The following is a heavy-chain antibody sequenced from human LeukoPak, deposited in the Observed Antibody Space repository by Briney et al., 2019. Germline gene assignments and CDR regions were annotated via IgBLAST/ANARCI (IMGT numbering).Heavy chain of an antibody. J-gene: IGHJ4*02. CDR1: GYTFTSYY. V-gene: IGHV1-46*01. CDR2: INGNGGST. CDR3: ARDALYSYSPPGDY. D-gene: IGHD1-26*01. Sequence: ASVKVSCKASGYTFTSYYMHWVRQAPGQGLEWMGIINGNGGSTRYAQKFQGRVTMTVDMSTSTDYMELNSLRSVDTAVYYCARDALYSYSPPGDYWGQGTLVTVSS.